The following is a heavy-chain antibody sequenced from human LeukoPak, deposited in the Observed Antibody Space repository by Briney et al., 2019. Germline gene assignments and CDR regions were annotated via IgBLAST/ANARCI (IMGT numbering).Heavy chain of an antibody. D-gene: IGHD6-6*01. J-gene: IGHJ3*01. CDR1: GYTFTGNY. Sequence: ASVKVSCKASGYTFTGNYIHWVRQAPGQGLEWVGWINPNSGGTNFAQRFQGRVTMTRETSITTAYMDLTRLTSDDTAVYYCARGDRSSSVLEDAFDLWGQGTMVTVSS. CDR3: ARGDRSSSVLEDAFDL. CDR2: INPNSGGT. V-gene: IGHV1-2*02.